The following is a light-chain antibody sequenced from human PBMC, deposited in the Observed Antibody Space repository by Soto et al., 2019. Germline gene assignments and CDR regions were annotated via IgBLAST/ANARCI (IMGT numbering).Light chain of an antibody. J-gene: IGLJ1*01. CDR1: RSDVGGYNY. Sequence: QSALTQPASVSGSPGQSITISCTGTRSDVGGYNYVSWYQQHPGKAPKLIIYEVSNRPSWISIRFSGSKSGDTASLTISGLRAEDEADYYCRSYTITNTLGVFGTGTKLTVL. V-gene: IGLV2-14*01. CDR3: RSYTITNTLGV. CDR2: EVS.